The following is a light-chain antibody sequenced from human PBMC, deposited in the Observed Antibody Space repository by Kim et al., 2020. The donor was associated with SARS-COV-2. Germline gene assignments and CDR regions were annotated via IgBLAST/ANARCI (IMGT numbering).Light chain of an antibody. CDR1: QSVSSD. Sequence: PGERAALSCRAGQSVSSDLAWYQQKPGQAPRRRIYGASTRATGIPARFSGSGSGTEFTLTISSLQSEDFAVYYCQQYNNWPPVWTFGQGTKVDIK. J-gene: IGKJ1*01. CDR2: GAS. V-gene: IGKV3-15*01. CDR3: QQYNNWPPVWT.